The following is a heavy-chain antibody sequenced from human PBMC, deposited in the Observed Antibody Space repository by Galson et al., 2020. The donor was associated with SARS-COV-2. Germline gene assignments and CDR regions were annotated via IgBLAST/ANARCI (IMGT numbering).Heavy chain of an antibody. CDR3: ARDRFYSSSYFAGWFDP. CDR1: GGSISSGGYY. CDR2: IYYSGST. V-gene: IGHV4-31*03. Sequence: SETLSLTCTVSGGSISSGGYYWSWIRQHPGKGLEWIGYIYYSGSTYYNPSLKSRVTISVDTSKNQFSLKLSSVTAADTAVYYCARDRFYSSSYFAGWFDPWGQGTLVTVSS. D-gene: IGHD6-6*01. J-gene: IGHJ5*02.